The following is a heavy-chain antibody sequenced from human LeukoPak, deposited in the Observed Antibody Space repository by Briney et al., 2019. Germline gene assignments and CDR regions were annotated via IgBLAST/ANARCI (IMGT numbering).Heavy chain of an antibody. CDR2: ISSSGSTI. J-gene: IGHJ6*04. Sequence: GGSLRLSCAASGFTFSSYEMNWVRQAPGKGLEWVSYISSSGSTIYYADSVKGRFTISRDNAKNSLYLQMNSPRAEDTAVYYCAELGITMIGGVWGKGTTVTISS. CDR3: AELGITMIGGV. D-gene: IGHD3-10*02. CDR1: GFTFSSYE. V-gene: IGHV3-48*03.